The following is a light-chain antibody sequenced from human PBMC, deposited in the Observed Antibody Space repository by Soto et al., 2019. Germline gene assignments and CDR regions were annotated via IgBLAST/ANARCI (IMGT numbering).Light chain of an antibody. CDR2: GAS. V-gene: IGKV3-15*01. Sequence: EIVMTQSPATLSVSPGERVTLSCRASQSVSSNLAWYQQKPGQAPRLLIYGASTRATGIPAGFSGSGSGTEFTLTISSPQSEDFAVYYCQQYNNWRSWTFGQGTKVDI. J-gene: IGKJ1*01. CDR1: QSVSSN. CDR3: QQYNNWRSWT.